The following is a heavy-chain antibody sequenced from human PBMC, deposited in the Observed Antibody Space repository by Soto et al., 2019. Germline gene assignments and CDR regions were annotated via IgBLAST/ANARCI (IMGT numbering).Heavy chain of an antibody. CDR1: RFTFSSYA. CDR2: ISDSGGST. CDR3: ARELVSDYYDSSGYYN. V-gene: IGHV3-23*01. Sequence: PGGSLRLSCAASRFTFSSYAMNWVRQAPGKGLEWVSVISDSGGSTYYADSVKGRFTISRDNSKNSLYLQMNRLRAEDTAMYYCARELVSDYYDSSGYYNWGQGTLVTVSS. J-gene: IGHJ4*02. D-gene: IGHD3-22*01.